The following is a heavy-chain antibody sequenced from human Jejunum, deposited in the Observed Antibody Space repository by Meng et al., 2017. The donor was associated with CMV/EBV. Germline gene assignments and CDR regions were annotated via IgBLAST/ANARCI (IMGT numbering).Heavy chain of an antibody. Sequence: SGASISSTRFYWGRIRQAPGEGQEWVGSVYYSDNTFCGTSLKGQVTISLDTSKNQFSLNLSPVTAADTAVYYCARRGRSGSLNWFDPWGQGALVTVSS. CDR2: VYYSDNT. CDR3: ARRGRSGSLNWFDP. CDR1: GASISSTRFY. V-gene: IGHV4-39*07. D-gene: IGHD1-26*01. J-gene: IGHJ5*02.